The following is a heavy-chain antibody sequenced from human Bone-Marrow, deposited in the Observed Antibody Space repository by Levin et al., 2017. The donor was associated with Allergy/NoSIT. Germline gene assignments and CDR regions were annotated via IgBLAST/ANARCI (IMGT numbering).Heavy chain of an antibody. CDR3: ARGGTGGGSSGYYFFDDY. Sequence: SETLSLTCTVSGGSISSGDYYWSWIRQPPGKGLEWIGYIYYSGSTYYNPSLKSRVTISVDTSKNQFSLKLSSVTAADTAVYYCARGGTGGGSSGYYFFDDYWGQGTLVTVSS. V-gene: IGHV4-30-4*01. J-gene: IGHJ4*02. CDR2: IYYSGST. D-gene: IGHD3-22*01. CDR1: GGSISSGDYY.